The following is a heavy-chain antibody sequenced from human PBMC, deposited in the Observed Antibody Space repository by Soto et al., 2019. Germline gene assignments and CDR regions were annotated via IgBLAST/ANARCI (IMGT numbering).Heavy chain of an antibody. CDR2: IYPGDSDA. J-gene: IGHJ4*02. V-gene: IGHV5-51*01. CDR1: AYSFTSYW. Sequence: GESLKISCKGSAYSFTSYWIAWVRQMPGKGLEWMGIIYPGDSDARYSPSFQGQVTVSADKSISTAYLQWSSLKASDTAMYFCARRAAKETEHVFDYWGQGTLVTVSS. CDR3: ARRAAKETEHVFDY. D-gene: IGHD6-13*01.